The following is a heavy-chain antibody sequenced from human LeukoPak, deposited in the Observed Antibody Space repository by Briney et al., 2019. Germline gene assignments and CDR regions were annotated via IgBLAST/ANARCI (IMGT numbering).Heavy chain of an antibody. CDR2: ISWNSGSI. D-gene: IGHD3-3*01. Sequence: PGGSLRLSCAASGFTFDDYAMHCVRQAPGKGLEWVSGISWNSGSIGYADSVKGRFTISRDNAKNSLYLKMNSLRAEDMALYYCAKGYDFWSGPSYWGQGTLVTVSS. CDR3: AKGYDFWSGPSY. V-gene: IGHV3-9*03. J-gene: IGHJ4*02. CDR1: GFTFDDYA.